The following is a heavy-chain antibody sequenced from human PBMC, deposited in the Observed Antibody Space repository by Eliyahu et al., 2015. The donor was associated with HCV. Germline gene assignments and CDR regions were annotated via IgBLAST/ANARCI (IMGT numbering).Heavy chain of an antibody. V-gene: IGHV1-69-2*01. CDR1: GYTFTDYY. Sequence: EVQLVQSGAEVKKPGTTVKISCKVSGYTFTDYYVHWVQQAPGKGLESVGLVDPGDGETIYAEKFQGRVTITADTSTDTAYMELSSLRYEDTAVYYCASTTYQLLSPFHYWGQGTLVTVSS. J-gene: IGHJ4*02. D-gene: IGHD2-2*01. CDR3: ASTTYQLLSPFHY. CDR2: VDPGDGET.